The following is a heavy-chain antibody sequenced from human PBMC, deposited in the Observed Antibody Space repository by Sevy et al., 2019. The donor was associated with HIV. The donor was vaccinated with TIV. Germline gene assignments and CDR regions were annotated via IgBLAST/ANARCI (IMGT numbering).Heavy chain of an antibody. D-gene: IGHD3-10*01. CDR2: ISYDGSNK. CDR1: GFTFSSYG. CDR3: AKDRSPAYHYGSGSYTTGDDGMDV. V-gene: IGHV3-30*18. Sequence: GGSLRLSYAASGFTFSSYGMHWVRQAPGKGLEWVAVISYDGSNKYYADSVKGRFTISRDNSKNTLYLQMNSLRAEDTAVYYCAKDRSPAYHYGSGSYTTGDDGMDVWGQGTTVTVSS. J-gene: IGHJ6*02.